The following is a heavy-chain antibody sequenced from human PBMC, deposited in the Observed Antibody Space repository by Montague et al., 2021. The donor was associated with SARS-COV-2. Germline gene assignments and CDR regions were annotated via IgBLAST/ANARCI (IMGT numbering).Heavy chain of an antibody. V-gene: IGHV4-39*01. CDR3: VRQGEVEPGIAIAATFDP. CDR2: IYNSGRT. D-gene: IGHD2-15*01. Sequence: SETLSLTCAVSADSISTSTIYYWGWIRQPPGKGLEWIGSIYNSGRTFYNPSLKSRVTMSVDASKNQFSVRLTSVTAADSAVYYCVRQGEVEPGIAIAATFDPWGQGILVTVSS. J-gene: IGHJ5*02. CDR1: ADSISTSTIYY.